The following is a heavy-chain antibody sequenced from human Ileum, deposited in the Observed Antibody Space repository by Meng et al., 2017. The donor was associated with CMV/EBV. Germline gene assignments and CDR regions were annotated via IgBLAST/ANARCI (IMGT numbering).Heavy chain of an antibody. CDR3: AKSGQGESRPFDY. Sequence: QTEEAGQRLGKPTETLTVTSTVAGGSISSYYWSWIRQPAGKGLEWMGRIYTSGSTNYTPSLKSRVTMSVDTSKNQFSLKLSSVTAADTAVYYCAKSGQGESRPFDYWGQGTLVTVSS. CDR1: GGSISSYY. D-gene: IGHD3-16*01. CDR2: IYTSGST. V-gene: IGHV4-4*07. J-gene: IGHJ4*02.